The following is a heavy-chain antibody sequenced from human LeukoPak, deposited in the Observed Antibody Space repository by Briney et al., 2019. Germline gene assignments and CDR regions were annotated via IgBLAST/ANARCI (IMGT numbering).Heavy chain of an antibody. V-gene: IGHV3-11*06. CDR2: ISSSSSYT. Sequence: PGGSLRLSCAASGFTFSDYHMSWIRQAPGKGLEWVSYISSSSSYTNYADSVKGRFTISRDNAKNSLYLQMNSLRAEDTAVYHCARDGIELRNFDYWGQGTLVTVSS. D-gene: IGHD2/OR15-2a*01. CDR3: ARDGIELRNFDY. CDR1: GFTFSDYH. J-gene: IGHJ4*02.